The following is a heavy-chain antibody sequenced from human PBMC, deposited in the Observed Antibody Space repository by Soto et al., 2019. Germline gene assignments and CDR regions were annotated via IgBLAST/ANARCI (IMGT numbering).Heavy chain of an antibody. J-gene: IGHJ4*02. CDR1: GASISGNY. D-gene: IGHD6-19*01. Sequence: SETLSLTCTVSGASISGNYWSWIRQPPGEGLEWIGYIYDSGSTNYSPSLQSRVTMSVDRSKNQFSLALTSVTAADTAVYFCARYRRGTGWYYLDYWGQGILVTVSS. CDR2: IYDSGST. CDR3: ARYRRGTGWYYLDY. V-gene: IGHV4-59*01.